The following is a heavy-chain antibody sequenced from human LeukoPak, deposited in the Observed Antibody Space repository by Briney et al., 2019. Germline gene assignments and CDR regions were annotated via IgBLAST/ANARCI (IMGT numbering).Heavy chain of an antibody. D-gene: IGHD3-3*01. CDR2: IKQDGSEK. CDR1: GFSFSSYW. V-gene: IGHV3-7*01. Sequence: GGSLRLSCAASGFSFSSYWMSWVRQAPGKGLEWVANIKQDGSEKYYVDSVKGRFTISRDNAKNSLYLQMNSLRAEDTAVYYCARSPGPDPAWSYFDYCGQGTLVTVSS. J-gene: IGHJ4*02. CDR3: ARSPGPDPAWSYFDY.